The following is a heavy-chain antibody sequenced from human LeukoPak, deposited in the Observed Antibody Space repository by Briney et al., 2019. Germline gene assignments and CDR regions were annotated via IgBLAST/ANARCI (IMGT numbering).Heavy chain of an antibody. Sequence: SETLSLTCTVSGYSISSDYCWGWIRQPPGKGLEWIGYIYYSGSTNYNPSLKSRVTISVDTSKNQFSLRLRSVTAADTAVYYCARDRYYYDSSGYYSAFDTWGQGTMVTVSS. D-gene: IGHD3-22*01. J-gene: IGHJ3*02. V-gene: IGHV4-38-2*02. CDR3: ARDRYYYDSSGYYSAFDT. CDR1: GYSISSDYC. CDR2: IYYSGST.